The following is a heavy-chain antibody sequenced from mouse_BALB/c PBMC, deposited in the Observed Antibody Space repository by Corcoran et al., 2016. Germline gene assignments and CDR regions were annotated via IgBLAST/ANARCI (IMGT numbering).Heavy chain of an antibody. Sequence: DVQLQESGPGLVKPSQSLSLTCSVTGYSITSGYYWNWIRQFPGNKLEWMGYISYDGSNNYNPSLKNRISITRDTSKNQFFLKLNSVTTEDTATYYCARVLLRLRGFDYWCQGTTLTVSS. CDR2: ISYDGSN. J-gene: IGHJ2*01. D-gene: IGHD2-4*01. CDR3: ARVLLRLRGFDY. CDR1: GYSITSGYY. V-gene: IGHV3-6*02.